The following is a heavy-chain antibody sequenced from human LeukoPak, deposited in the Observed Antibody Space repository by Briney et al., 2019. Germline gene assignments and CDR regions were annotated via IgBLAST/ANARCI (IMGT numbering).Heavy chain of an antibody. V-gene: IGHV3-74*01. CDR2: IKGDGSST. CDR3: VRDGVGAPPFDY. CDR1: GFTFSSNW. J-gene: IGHJ4*02. Sequence: PGGSLRLSCAASGFTFSSNWMHWVRQAPGKGLVWVSRIKGDGSSTSYADSVKGRFTISRDNAKNTLFLQMNSLRAEDTAVYYCVRDGVGAPPFDYRGQGALVTVSS. D-gene: IGHD1-26*01.